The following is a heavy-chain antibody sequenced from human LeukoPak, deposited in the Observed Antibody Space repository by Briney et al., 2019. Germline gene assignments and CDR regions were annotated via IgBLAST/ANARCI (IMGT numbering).Heavy chain of an antibody. J-gene: IGHJ4*02. CDR3: ARDNLRTYYDSSGYYY. CDR1: GFTFSDYY. Sequence: PGGSLRLSCAASGFTFSDYYMSWIRQAPGKGLEWVSYISSSGSTIYYADSVKGRFTISRDNAKNSLYLQMNSLRAEDTAVYYCARDNLRTYYDSSGYYYWGQGTLVTVSS. CDR2: ISSSGSTI. V-gene: IGHV3-11*04. D-gene: IGHD3-22*01.